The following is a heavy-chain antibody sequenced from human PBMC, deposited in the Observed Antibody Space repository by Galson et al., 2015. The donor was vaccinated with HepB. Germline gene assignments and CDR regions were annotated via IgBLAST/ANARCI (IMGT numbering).Heavy chain of an antibody. CDR2: IYSGGST. V-gene: IGHV3-66*01. Sequence: SLRLSCAASGFTVSSNYMSWVRQAPGKGLEWVSVIYSGGSTYYADSVKGRFTISRDNSKNTLYLQMNSLRAEDTAVYYCARAPYYCSGGSCRYYFDYWGGKDYWGQGTLVTVSS. J-gene: IGHJ4*02. CDR1: GFTVSSNY. CDR3: ARAPYYCSGGSCRYYFDYWGGKDY. D-gene: IGHD2-15*01.